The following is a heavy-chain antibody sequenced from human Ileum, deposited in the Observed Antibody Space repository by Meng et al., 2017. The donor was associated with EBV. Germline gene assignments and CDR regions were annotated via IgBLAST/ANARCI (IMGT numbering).Heavy chain of an antibody. CDR3: ARLDTAWFDP. D-gene: IGHD2-21*02. J-gene: IGHJ5*02. Sequence: QQWTSGLVNPSETMSLTCCVSGGSLTSYSYYWGWLRQTPGKGLEWIATIYHTGSTYYNPSLKSRVTISVDTSKNEFSLKVTSVTAADTALYYCARLDTAWFDPWGRGTLVTVSS. CDR2: IYHTGST. V-gene: IGHV4-39*01. CDR1: GGSLTSYSYY.